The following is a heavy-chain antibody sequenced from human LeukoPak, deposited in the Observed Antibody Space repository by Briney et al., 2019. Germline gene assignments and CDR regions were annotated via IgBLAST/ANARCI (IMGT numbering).Heavy chain of an antibody. CDR2: INHSGST. Sequence: SETLSLTCAVYGGSFSVYYWSWIRQPPGKGLEWIGEINHSGSTNYNPSLKSRATISVDTSKNQFSLKLSSVTAADAAVYYCATAEIKLYNQRRSYFDYWGQGTLVTVSS. D-gene: IGHD3-16*02. V-gene: IGHV4-34*01. CDR3: ATAEIKLYNQRRSYFDY. J-gene: IGHJ4*02. CDR1: GGSFSVYY.